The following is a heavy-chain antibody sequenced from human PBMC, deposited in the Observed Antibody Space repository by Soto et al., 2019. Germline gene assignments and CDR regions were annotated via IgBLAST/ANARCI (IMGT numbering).Heavy chain of an antibody. J-gene: IGHJ6*02. V-gene: IGHV3-21*01. D-gene: IGHD3-3*01. CDR1: SFTFSSDS. CDR2: ISSSSSYI. Sequence: XEFLRLSCAASSFTFSSDSMNWVRQAPGKGLEWVSSISSSSSYIYYAGSVKGRFTISRDNAKNSLYLQMNSLRAEDTAVYYCARSRIITIFGVVIIGHYGMDVWGQGTTVTVSS. CDR3: ARSRIITIFGVVIIGHYGMDV.